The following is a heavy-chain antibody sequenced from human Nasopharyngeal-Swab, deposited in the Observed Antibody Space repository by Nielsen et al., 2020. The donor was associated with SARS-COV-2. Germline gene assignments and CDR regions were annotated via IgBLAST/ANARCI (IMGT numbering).Heavy chain of an antibody. D-gene: IGHD4-17*01. CDR1: GFTFSSYA. CDR2: ISYDGINK. V-gene: IGHV3-30-3*01. CDR3: ARDSDGYGDSGGNAFDI. J-gene: IGHJ3*02. Sequence: GESLRLSCAASGFTFSSYAMHWVRQAPGKGLEWVAVISYDGINKYYADSVKGRFTISRDNSKNTLYLQMNSLRAEDTAVYYCARDSDGYGDSGGNAFDIWGQGTMVTVSS.